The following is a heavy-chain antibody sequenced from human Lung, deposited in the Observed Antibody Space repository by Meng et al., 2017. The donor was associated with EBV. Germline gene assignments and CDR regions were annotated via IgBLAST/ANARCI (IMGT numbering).Heavy chain of an antibody. Sequence: QVRVPVSGPGLVKPSQTLSLTCTVSGGSINSGDYYWSWIRQPPGKGLEWIGYIYYTGSTYYNPSLKSRVTISMDTSKNQFSLRLSSVTAADTAVYYCARNYYFDYWGQGTLVTVSS. V-gene: IGHV4-30-4*01. CDR3: ARNYYFDY. J-gene: IGHJ4*02. CDR2: IYYTGST. CDR1: GGSINSGDYY.